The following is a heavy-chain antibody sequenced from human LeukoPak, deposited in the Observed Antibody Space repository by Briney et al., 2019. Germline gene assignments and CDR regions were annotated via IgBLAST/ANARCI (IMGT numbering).Heavy chain of an antibody. D-gene: IGHD3-22*01. J-gene: IGHJ5*02. CDR1: GGTFSSYA. V-gene: IGHV1-69*04. CDR2: IIPILGIA. Sequence: SVKVSCKASGGTFSSYAISWVRQAPGQGLEWMGRIIPILGIANYAQKFQGRVTITADKSTSTAYMELSSLRCEDRAVYYCARGGYYDSSGYRFNWFDPWGQGTLVTVSS. CDR3: ARGGYYDSSGYRFNWFDP.